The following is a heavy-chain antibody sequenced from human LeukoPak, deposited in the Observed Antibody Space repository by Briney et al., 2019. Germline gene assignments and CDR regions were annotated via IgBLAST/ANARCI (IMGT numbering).Heavy chain of an antibody. CDR3: ARSGGPFFGVAEHANYYYYYMDV. Sequence: GESLKISCKGSGYSFTSYWIGWVRQMPGKGLEWMGIIYPGDPDTRYSPSFQGQVTISADKSISTAYLQWSSLKASDTAMYYCARSGGPFFGVAEHANYYYYYMDVWGKGTTVTVSS. CDR1: GYSFTSYW. CDR2: IYPGDPDT. D-gene: IGHD3-3*01. J-gene: IGHJ6*03. V-gene: IGHV5-51*01.